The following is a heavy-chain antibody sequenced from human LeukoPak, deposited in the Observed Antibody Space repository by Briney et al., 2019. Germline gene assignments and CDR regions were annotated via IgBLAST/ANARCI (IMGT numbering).Heavy chain of an antibody. Sequence: PSETLSLTCTVSGGSISSYDWSWIRQPAGKGLEWIGRIYTSGSPNYNPSLKSRVTMSVDTSKNQFSLKLSSVTAADTAVYYCAKGPKQQLVGSRGKYFDYWGQGTLVTVSS. D-gene: IGHD6-13*01. V-gene: IGHV4-4*07. J-gene: IGHJ4*02. CDR2: IYTSGSP. CDR1: GGSISSYD. CDR3: AKGPKQQLVGSRGKYFDY.